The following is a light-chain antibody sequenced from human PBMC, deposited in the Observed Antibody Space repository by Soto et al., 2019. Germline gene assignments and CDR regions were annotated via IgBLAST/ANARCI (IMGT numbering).Light chain of an antibody. V-gene: IGLV2-14*03. J-gene: IGLJ1*01. CDR3: TSFTSGSTPYV. Sequence: QSALTQPASVSGSPGQSITISCAGTSSDVGGYNYVSWYQQLPGKAPQLVIYDVTHRSSGVSDRFSGSRSGNTASLTISGLQAEDEADYYCTSFTSGSTPYVLGTGTKLTVL. CDR1: SSDVGGYNY. CDR2: DVT.